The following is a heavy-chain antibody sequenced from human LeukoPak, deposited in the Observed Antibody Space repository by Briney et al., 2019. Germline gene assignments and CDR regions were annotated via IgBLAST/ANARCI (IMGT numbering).Heavy chain of an antibody. V-gene: IGHV5-51*01. CDR2: IYPGDSDT. J-gene: IGHJ6*03. Sequence: GESLKISCKGSGYSFTGYWIGWVRQMPGKGLEWMGIIYPGDSDTRYSPSFQGQVTLSADKSISTAYLQWSSLKASDTAIYYCARHVRGDFWSGPPPYSYYYMDVWGKGTTVTVSS. CDR1: GYSFTGYW. CDR3: ARHVRGDFWSGPPPYSYYYMDV. D-gene: IGHD3-3*01.